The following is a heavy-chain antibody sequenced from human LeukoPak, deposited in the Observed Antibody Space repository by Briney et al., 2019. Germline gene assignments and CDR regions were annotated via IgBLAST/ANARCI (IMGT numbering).Heavy chain of an antibody. CDR1: GGSISSYY. Sequence: SETLSLTCTVSGGSISSYYWSWIRQPPGKGLEWIGYISYSGNTNYNPSLKSRVTISVDTSKNQFSLKLTSVTAADTAVYYCAKQGGYIAPLALWGQGTLVTVSA. V-gene: IGHV4-59*08. D-gene: IGHD6-13*01. CDR2: ISYSGNT. CDR3: AKQGGYIAPLAL. J-gene: IGHJ4*02.